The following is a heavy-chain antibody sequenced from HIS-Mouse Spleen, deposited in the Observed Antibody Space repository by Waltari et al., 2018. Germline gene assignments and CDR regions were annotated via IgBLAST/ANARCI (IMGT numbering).Heavy chain of an antibody. V-gene: IGHV4-34*01. Sequence: QVQLQQWGAGLLKPSETLSLTCAVYGGSFRGYYWGWIRPPPGKGLEWIGEINHSGSTNSTPSLQSRVTISVDTSKTQFSLQLSSVTAADTAVYYCARGWWYFDLWGRGTLVTVSS. CDR2: INHSGST. J-gene: IGHJ2*01. CDR3: ARGWWYFDL. CDR1: GGSFRGYY.